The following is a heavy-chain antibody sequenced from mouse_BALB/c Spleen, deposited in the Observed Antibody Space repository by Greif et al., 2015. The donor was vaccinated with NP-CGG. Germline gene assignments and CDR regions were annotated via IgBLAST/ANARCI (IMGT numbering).Heavy chain of an antibody. CDR2: VYPGSGNT. CDR3: ARRTGTEAMDY. V-gene: IGHV1-84*02. D-gene: IGHD4-1*01. CDR1: GYTFTDYY. Sequence: LVESGPELVKPGASVKISCKASGYTFTDYYINWVKQKPGQGLEWIGWVYPGSGNTKYNEKFKGKATLTVDTSSGTAYMQLSSLTSEDTAVYFCARRTGTEAMDYWGQGTSVTVSS. J-gene: IGHJ4*01.